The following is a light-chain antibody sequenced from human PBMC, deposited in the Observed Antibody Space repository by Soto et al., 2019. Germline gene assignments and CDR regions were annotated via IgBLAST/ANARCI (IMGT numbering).Light chain of an antibody. CDR3: QHYAGGSRIT. Sequence: ETVMTQSPATLSVSPGERATLSCRASQSVSSRLAWYQQKPGQAPRLLISGASSRATGIPDRFSGSGFGTDFTLTISRLEPEDFALYYCQHYAGGSRITFGQGTRLEIK. CDR2: GAS. V-gene: IGKV3-20*01. J-gene: IGKJ5*01. CDR1: QSVSSR.